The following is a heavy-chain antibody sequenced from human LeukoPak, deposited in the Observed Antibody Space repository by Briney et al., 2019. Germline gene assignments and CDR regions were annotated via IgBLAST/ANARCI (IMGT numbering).Heavy chain of an antibody. D-gene: IGHD2-21*02. J-gene: IGHJ4*02. CDR2: ISYDGSNK. CDR3: AREVTDYFDY. V-gene: IGHV3-30*04. CDR1: GFTFSGYP. Sequence: GGSLRLSCAASGFTFSGYPIHWVRQAPGKGLEWVAVISYDGSNKYYADSVRGRFTISRDNSKNTLYLQMNSLRAEDTAVYYCAREVTDYFDYWGQGTLVTVSS.